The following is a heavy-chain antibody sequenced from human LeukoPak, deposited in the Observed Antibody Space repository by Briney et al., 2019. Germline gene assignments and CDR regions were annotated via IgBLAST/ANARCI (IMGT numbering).Heavy chain of an antibody. Sequence: GGSLKLSCAASGFTFSGSAMHWVRQASGKGLEWVGRIRSKANSYATAYAASVKGRFTISRDDSKNTAFLQMNSLKTEDTAVYYCASGGYCTSTSCYGENWGQGTLVTVSS. CDR3: ASGGYCTSTSCYGEN. CDR2: IRSKANSYAT. V-gene: IGHV3-73*01. CDR1: GFTFSGSA. J-gene: IGHJ4*02. D-gene: IGHD2-2*01.